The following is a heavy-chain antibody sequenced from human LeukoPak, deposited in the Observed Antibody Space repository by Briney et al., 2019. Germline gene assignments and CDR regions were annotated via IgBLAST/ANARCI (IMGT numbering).Heavy chain of an antibody. CDR2: IYSGGST. J-gene: IGHJ6*03. D-gene: IGHD3-10*01. CDR1: GFTFSSYG. V-gene: IGHV3-66*01. Sequence: GGSLRLSCAASGFTFSSYGMSWVRQAPGKGLEWVSVIYSGGSTYYADSVKGRFTISRDNSKNTLYLQMNSLRAEDTAVYYCGVDYFGYMDVWGKGTTVTISS. CDR3: GVDYFGYMDV.